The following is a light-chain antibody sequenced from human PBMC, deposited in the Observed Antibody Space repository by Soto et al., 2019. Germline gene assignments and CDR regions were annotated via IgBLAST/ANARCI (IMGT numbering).Light chain of an antibody. J-gene: IGKJ1*01. V-gene: IGKV3-20*01. CDR1: QNVRSRY. CDR2: GAS. CDR3: QQYGSSPVT. Sequence: EIVLTQSPGTLSLSPGERATLSCRARQNVRSRYLAWYQQKPGQAPRLLIYGASSRATGIPDRFSGTGSGTDFTLTISRLEPEDFAVYYCQQYGSSPVTFGQGTKVEIK.